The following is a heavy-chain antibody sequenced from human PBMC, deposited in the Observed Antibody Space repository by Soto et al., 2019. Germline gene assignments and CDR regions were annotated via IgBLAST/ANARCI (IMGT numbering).Heavy chain of an antibody. V-gene: IGHV4-39*01. CDR2: IYYSGST. J-gene: IGHJ4*02. D-gene: IGHD3-3*01. Sequence: SETLSLTCTVSGGSISSSSYYWGGIRHPPGKGLEWIGSIYYSGSTYYNPSLKSRVTISVDTSKNQFSLKLSSVTAADTAVYYCASLYYDFWSGYYIDYWGQGTLVTVSS. CDR3: ASLYYDFWSGYYIDY. CDR1: GGSISSSSYY.